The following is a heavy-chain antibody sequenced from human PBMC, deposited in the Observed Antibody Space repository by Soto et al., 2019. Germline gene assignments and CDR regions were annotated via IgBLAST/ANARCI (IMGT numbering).Heavy chain of an antibody. D-gene: IGHD1-26*01. Sequence: PSETLSLTCTVSGGSISSYDWSWIRQPPGKGLEWIGYIYYSGSTNYNPSLKSRVTISVDTSKNQFSLKLSSVTAADTAVYYCARSGSYSPYYYYYGMYVWGQGTTVTVSS. V-gene: IGHV4-59*01. J-gene: IGHJ6*02. CDR1: GGSISSYD. CDR2: IYYSGST. CDR3: ARSGSYSPYYYYYGMYV.